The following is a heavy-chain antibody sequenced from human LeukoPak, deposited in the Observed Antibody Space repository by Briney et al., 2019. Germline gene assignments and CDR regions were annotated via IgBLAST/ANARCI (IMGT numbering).Heavy chain of an antibody. V-gene: IGHV1-2*02. J-gene: IGHJ4*02. D-gene: IGHD4-17*01. CDR2: INPNSGGT. Sequence: ASVKVSCKASGYTFTGYYMHWVRQAPGQGLEWMGWINPNSGGTNYAQKFQGRVTMTRDTSISTAYMELSRLRSDDTAMYYCARILTTVTTKDYWGQGTLVTVSS. CDR3: ARILTTVTTKDY. CDR1: GYTFTGYY.